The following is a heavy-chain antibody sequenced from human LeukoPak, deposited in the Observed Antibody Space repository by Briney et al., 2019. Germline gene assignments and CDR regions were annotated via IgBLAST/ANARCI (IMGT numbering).Heavy chain of an antibody. CDR3: ARDTYYYGSGNYGDS. V-gene: IGHV3-11*04. D-gene: IGHD3-10*01. CDR1: GFTFSDYY. J-gene: IGHJ4*02. CDR2: IAGSGSTI. Sequence: GGSLRLSCAASGFTFSDYYMSWIRQAPGKGLEWVSYIAGSGSTIYYADSVKGRFTISRDNAKNTLYLQMNSLRAEDTAVYYCARDTYYYGSGNYGDSWGQGTLVTVSS.